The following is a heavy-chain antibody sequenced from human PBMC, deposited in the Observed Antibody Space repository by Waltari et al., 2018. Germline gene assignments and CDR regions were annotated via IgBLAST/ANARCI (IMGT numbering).Heavy chain of an antibody. CDR2: IIPILGRA. CDR1: EATFAGYT. J-gene: IGHJ3*02. CDR3: ARDLPPGYYDSSGLGAFDI. D-gene: IGHD3-22*01. V-gene: IGHV1-69*08. Sequence: VRLVHSGAEVKKLGSSVRVSCKALEATFAGYTISWFGRPPGQVLEWMGRIIPILGRANDAQKFQGRVTITADKSTSTAYMELSSLRSEDTAVYYCARDLPPGYYDSSGLGAFDIWGQGTMVTVSS.